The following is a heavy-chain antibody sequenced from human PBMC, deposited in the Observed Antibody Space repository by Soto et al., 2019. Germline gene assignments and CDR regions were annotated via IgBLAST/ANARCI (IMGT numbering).Heavy chain of an antibody. CDR1: GGSISSYY. CDR2: IYYSGST. J-gene: IGHJ4*02. V-gene: IGHV4-59*01. Sequence: QVQLQESGPGLVKPSETLSLTCTVSGGSISSYYWSWIRQPPGKGLEWIGYIYYSGSTNYNPSLTSRVTISVDTSKNQFSLKLSSVTAADTAVYYCARLKGSSGYYYVGIDYWGQGTLVTVSS. CDR3: ARLKGSSGYYYVGIDY. D-gene: IGHD3-22*01.